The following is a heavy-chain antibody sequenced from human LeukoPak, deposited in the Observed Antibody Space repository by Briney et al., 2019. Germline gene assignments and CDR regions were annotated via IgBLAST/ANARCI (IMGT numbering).Heavy chain of an antibody. V-gene: IGHV3-30-3*01. J-gene: IGHJ4*02. Sequence: GGSLRLSCAASGFTFSSYAMHWVRQAPGKGLEWVAVISYDGSNKYYADSVKGRFTISRDNSKNTLYLQMNSLRAEDTAVYYCAKVFGGYLADFDYWGQGTLVTVSS. D-gene: IGHD5-12*01. CDR1: GFTFSSYA. CDR3: AKVFGGYLADFDY. CDR2: ISYDGSNK.